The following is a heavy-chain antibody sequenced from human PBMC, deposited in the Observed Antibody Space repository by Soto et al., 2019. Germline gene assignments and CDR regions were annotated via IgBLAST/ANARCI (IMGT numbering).Heavy chain of an antibody. Sequence: ASVKVSCKASGYTFTSYDINWVRQATGQGLEWMGWMNPNSGNTGYAQKFQGRVTMTRNTSISTAYMELSSLRSEDTAVYYCARDELMDFDWFPQGPYYFDYWGQGTLVTVSS. CDR1: GYTFTSYD. CDR3: ARDELMDFDWFPQGPYYFDY. D-gene: IGHD3-9*01. CDR2: MNPNSGNT. V-gene: IGHV1-8*01. J-gene: IGHJ4*02.